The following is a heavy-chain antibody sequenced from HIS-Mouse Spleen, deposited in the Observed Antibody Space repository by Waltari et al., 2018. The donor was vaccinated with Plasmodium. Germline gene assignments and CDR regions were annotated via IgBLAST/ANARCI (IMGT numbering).Heavy chain of an antibody. V-gene: IGHV3-66*01. Sequence: EVQLVESGGGLVQPGGSLRLSCAASGFTVSSNYMSWGRQAPGKGLGGVPVSYSGGSTYSADSVKGRFTISRDNSKNTLYLQMNSLRAEDTAVYYCATPRVGGSYFDYWGQGTLVTVSS. CDR3: ATPRVGGSYFDY. CDR2: SYSGGST. D-gene: IGHD1-26*01. J-gene: IGHJ4*02. CDR1: GFTVSSNY.